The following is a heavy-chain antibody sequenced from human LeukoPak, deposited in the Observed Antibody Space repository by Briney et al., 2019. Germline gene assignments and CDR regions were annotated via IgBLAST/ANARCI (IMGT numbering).Heavy chain of an antibody. Sequence: SETLSLTCTVSGGSISSGDNYWSWIRQHPGKGLEWIGYIYHSGSTYYNPSLKSRITMSVDTSKNQFSLNLTSVTAADTAVYYCATDFRYCSGGSCYHYGMDVWGQGTTVTVSS. J-gene: IGHJ6*02. CDR2: IYHSGST. D-gene: IGHD2-15*01. V-gene: IGHV4-31*03. CDR3: ATDFRYCSGGSCYHYGMDV. CDR1: GGSISSGDNY.